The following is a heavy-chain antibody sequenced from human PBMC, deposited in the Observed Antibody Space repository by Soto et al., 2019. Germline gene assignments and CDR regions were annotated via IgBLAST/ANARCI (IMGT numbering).Heavy chain of an antibody. CDR3: ARDDIPGIAVSTYGMDV. Sequence: QVQLVESGGGVVQPGRSLRLSCAASGFIFSNFGMHWVRQAPGKGLEWVAVIWYDGSNEYYADSVKDRFTISKDNSKSTLYLQMNSLRAEDTAVYYCARDDIPGIAVSTYGMDVWGQGTTVTVSS. CDR1: GFIFSNFG. CDR2: IWYDGSNE. V-gene: IGHV3-33*01. J-gene: IGHJ6*02. D-gene: IGHD6-19*01.